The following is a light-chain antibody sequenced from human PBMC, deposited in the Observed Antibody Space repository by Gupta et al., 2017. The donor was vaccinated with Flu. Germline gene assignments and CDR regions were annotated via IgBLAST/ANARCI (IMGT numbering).Light chain of an antibody. CDR3: QQYYSYPYA. CDR2: KAS. J-gene: IGKJ2*01. Sequence: DIQMTQSPFTLSASVGDRVTITCRASQSISTWLAWYQQKPGKAPNLLIDKASSLQSGVPSRFSGSGSGTEFTLTISSLQPDDFATYYCQQYYSYPYAFGQGTKLEIK. V-gene: IGKV1-5*03. CDR1: QSISTW.